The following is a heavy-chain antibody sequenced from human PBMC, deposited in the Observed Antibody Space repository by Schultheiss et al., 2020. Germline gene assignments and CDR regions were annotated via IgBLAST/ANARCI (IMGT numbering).Heavy chain of an antibody. Sequence: GGSLRLSCAASGFTFSSYSMNWVRQAPGKGLEWVSYISSSGSTIYYADSVKGRFTISRDNAKNSLHLQMNSLRAEDTAVYYCARDAVPVAGTGGDYWGQGTLVNVYS. CDR1: GFTFSSYS. V-gene: IGHV3-48*01. D-gene: IGHD6-19*01. J-gene: IGHJ4*02. CDR3: ARDAVPVAGTGGDY. CDR2: ISSSGSTI.